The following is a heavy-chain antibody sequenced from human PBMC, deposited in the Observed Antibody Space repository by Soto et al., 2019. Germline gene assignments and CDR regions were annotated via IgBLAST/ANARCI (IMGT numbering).Heavy chain of an antibody. V-gene: IGHV3-30-3*01. Sequence: GGSLRLSCAASGFTFSSYAMHWVRQAPGKGLEWVAVISYDGSNKYYADSVKGRFTISRDNSKNTLYLQMNSLRAEDTAVYYCARERGWIQLWSSPDYYFDYWGPGTLVTVSS. CDR1: GFTFSSYA. CDR2: ISYDGSNK. D-gene: IGHD5-18*01. J-gene: IGHJ4*02. CDR3: ARERGWIQLWSSPDYYFDY.